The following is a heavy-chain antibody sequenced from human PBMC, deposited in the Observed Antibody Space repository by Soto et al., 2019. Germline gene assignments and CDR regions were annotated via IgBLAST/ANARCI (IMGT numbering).Heavy chain of an antibody. Sequence: QVQLQESGPGLVKPSETLSLTCTVSGVSISSYYWSWIRQPPGKGLEWIGYIYYSGSTNYNPSLIGRVTISVAPDKNQFSLTLRSVTAADTAVYYCARGRGGYFDLWGRGTLVTVSS. J-gene: IGHJ2*01. CDR2: IYYSGST. V-gene: IGHV4-59*01. CDR1: GVSISSYY. CDR3: ARGRGGYFDL.